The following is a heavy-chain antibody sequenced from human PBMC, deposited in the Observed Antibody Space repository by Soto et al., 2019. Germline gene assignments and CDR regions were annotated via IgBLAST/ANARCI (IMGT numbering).Heavy chain of an antibody. CDR1: GYPVTAYY. Sequence: QLHLVQSGAVVKKPGASVTVPCSALGYPVTAYYMHWVRQAPGRGLEWMGGINPATGAAKYTRAFLGRVTMTRDASTSTVVMELGGLTSEDTAVVCWVGGGGVGVAGSAAFDMWGQGTVVTVSS. CDR2: INPATGAA. J-gene: IGHJ3*02. CDR3: VGGGGVGVAGSAAFDM. V-gene: IGHV1-2*02. D-gene: IGHD6-19*01.